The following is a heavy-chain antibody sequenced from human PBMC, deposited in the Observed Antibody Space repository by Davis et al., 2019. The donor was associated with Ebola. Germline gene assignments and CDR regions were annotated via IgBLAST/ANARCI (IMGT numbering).Heavy chain of an antibody. CDR2: IYHSGST. V-gene: IGHV4-4*02. CDR3: ARVETDFWSLDWFDP. D-gene: IGHD3-3*01. CDR1: GGSISSSNW. J-gene: IGHJ5*02. Sequence: SETLSLTCAVSGGSISSSNWWSWVRQPPGKGLEWIGEIYHSGSTNYNPSLNSRVTISVDKSKNQFSLKLSSVTAADTAVYYCARVETDFWSLDWFDPWGQGTLVTVSS.